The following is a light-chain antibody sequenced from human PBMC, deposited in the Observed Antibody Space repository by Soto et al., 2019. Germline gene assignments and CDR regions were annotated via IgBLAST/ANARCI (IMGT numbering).Light chain of an antibody. V-gene: IGKV2-30*01. CDR2: KAS. CDR1: ESLVYSDGDSY. Sequence: DFVLTQSPLSLPVTLGQPAAISCRSSESLVYSDGDSYLNWFHQRPGQSPRRLIYKASNRASGVPDRFSGSGSGTDFTLKISRVEAEDVGIYYCMQATHWPLTFGQGTRLEIK. CDR3: MQATHWPLT. J-gene: IGKJ5*01.